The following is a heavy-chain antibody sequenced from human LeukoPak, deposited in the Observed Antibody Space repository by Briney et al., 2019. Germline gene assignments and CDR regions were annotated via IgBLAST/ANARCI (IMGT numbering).Heavy chain of an antibody. CDR2: ISYDGSNK. V-gene: IGHV3-30-3*01. Sequence: PGRSLRLSCASSGFTFSSYAMHWVRQAPGKGLEGVAVISYDGSNKYYADSVKGRFTISRDNSKNTLYLQMNSLRAEDTAVYYCARDALLWFGEKSDYWGQGTLVTVSS. D-gene: IGHD3-10*01. J-gene: IGHJ4*02. CDR3: ARDALLWFGEKSDY. CDR1: GFTFSSYA.